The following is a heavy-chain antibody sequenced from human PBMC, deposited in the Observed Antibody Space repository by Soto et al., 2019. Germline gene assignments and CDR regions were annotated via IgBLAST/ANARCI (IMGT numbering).Heavy chain of an antibody. CDR3: AKDPNYDFWNDEVY. CDR1: GFTFSSYA. D-gene: IGHD3-3*01. J-gene: IGHJ4*02. V-gene: IGHV3-23*01. CDR2: ISGSGGST. Sequence: EVQLLESGGGLVQPGGSLRLSCAASGFTFSSYAMSWVRQAPGKGLEWVSAISGSGGSTYYADSVKGRFTISRDNSKNPLYLQMNSLRAEDTAVYYCAKDPNYDFWNDEVYWGQGTLVTVSS.